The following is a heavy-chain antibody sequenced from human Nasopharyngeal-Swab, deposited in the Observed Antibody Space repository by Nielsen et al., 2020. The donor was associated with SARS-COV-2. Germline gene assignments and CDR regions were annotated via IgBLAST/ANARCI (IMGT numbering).Heavy chain of an antibody. Sequence: ASVKVSCTASGYTFTGYYMHWLRQAPGQGLEWMGWINPNSGGTNYAQKFQGWVTMTRDTSISTAYMELSRLRSDDTAVYYCARGIAAAGTPGYGMDVWGQGTTVTVSS. J-gene: IGHJ6*02. CDR3: ARGIAAAGTPGYGMDV. D-gene: IGHD6-13*01. CDR2: INPNSGGT. V-gene: IGHV1-2*04. CDR1: GYTFTGYY.